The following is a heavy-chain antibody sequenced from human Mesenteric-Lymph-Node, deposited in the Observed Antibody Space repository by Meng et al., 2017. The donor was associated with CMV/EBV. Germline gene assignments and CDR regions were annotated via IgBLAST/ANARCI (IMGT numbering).Heavy chain of an antibody. CDR1: GFPFSDYY. Sequence: GESLKISCAASGFPFSDYYLTWVRQAPGKGLEWVSYISGGVDVIYYADSVKGRFTISRDNAGNSLYLQMNSLRAEDTAVYYCAASGYDSVHAFDIWGQETVVTVSS. CDR3: AASGYDSVHAFDI. CDR2: ISGGVDVI. V-gene: IGHV3-11*04. J-gene: IGHJ3*02. D-gene: IGHD5-12*01.